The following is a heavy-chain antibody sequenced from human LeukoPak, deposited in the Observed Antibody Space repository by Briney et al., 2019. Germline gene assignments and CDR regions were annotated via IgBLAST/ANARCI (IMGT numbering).Heavy chain of an antibody. Sequence: QPGGSLRLSCAASRFSFNNYWMHWVRQAPGKGLVWVSRVRSDGSNPSYADSVKGRFTISRDNAENMLYLQMNTLGAEDTAVYYCARDIVSGSGSLDYWGQGTLVTVSS. CDR1: RFSFNNYW. CDR3: ARDIVSGSGSLDY. D-gene: IGHD3-10*01. V-gene: IGHV3-74*01. J-gene: IGHJ4*02. CDR2: VRSDGSNP.